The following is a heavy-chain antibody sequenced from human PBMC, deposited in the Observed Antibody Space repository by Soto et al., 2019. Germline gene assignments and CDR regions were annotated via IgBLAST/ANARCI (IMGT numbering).Heavy chain of an antibody. CDR1: RDTVTNYA. D-gene: IGHD2-2*01. Sequence: ASVKVACKSSRDTVTNYAVHWVRQAPGQRLEWMGWINAGNGNTGFSQNLQGRVTITRDTSARTVYMELSSLRSEDTAVYYCARGHLAVVPVASWFYYMDVWGKGTTVTVSS. CDR3: ARGHLAVVPVASWFYYMDV. J-gene: IGHJ6*03. CDR2: INAGNGNT. V-gene: IGHV1-3*01.